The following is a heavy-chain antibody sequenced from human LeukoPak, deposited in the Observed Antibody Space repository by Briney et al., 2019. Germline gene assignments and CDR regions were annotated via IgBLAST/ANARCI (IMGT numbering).Heavy chain of an antibody. CDR2: ISSSGSSI. D-gene: IGHD6-19*01. Sequence: GGSLRLSCAASRFTFSDYSMNWVRQAPGKGLEWVSTISSSGSSIFYAASVKGRFTISRDNARNSLYLQMNSLRAEDTAVYYCARGLYSSGWYDAFDIWGQGTMVTVSS. V-gene: IGHV3-21*01. J-gene: IGHJ3*02. CDR3: ARGLYSSGWYDAFDI. CDR1: RFTFSDYS.